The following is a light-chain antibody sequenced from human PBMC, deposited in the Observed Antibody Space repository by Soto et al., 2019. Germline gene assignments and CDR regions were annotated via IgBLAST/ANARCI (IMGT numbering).Light chain of an antibody. Sequence: DIQMTLSPSTLSASVGDRVTISCRASQNVNSWVAWHQQKPGKAPKLLIYKASSLESGVPSRFSGSGSGTEFTLTISSLQTDDFATYYCQQYNGHPLTFGGGTKVEIK. CDR1: QNVNSW. CDR3: QQYNGHPLT. J-gene: IGKJ4*01. V-gene: IGKV1-5*03. CDR2: KAS.